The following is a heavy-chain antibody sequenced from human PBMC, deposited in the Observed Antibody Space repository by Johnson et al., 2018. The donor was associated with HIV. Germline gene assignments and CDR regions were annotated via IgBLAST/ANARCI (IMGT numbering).Heavy chain of an antibody. Sequence: VQLVESGGGVVQPGRSLRLSCAASGFTVSSNYMSWVRQAPGKGLEWVSVIYSGGSTYYADSVKGRFTISRDNSKNTLYLQMNSLRAEDTAVYYCAKDERQMGGWSHAFDIWGQGTMVTVSS. J-gene: IGHJ3*02. CDR3: AKDERQMGGWSHAFDI. CDR2: IYSGGST. V-gene: IGHV3-66*02. D-gene: IGHD3-16*01. CDR1: GFTVSSNY.